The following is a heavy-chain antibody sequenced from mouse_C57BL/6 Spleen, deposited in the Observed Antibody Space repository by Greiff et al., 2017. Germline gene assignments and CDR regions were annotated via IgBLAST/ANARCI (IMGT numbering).Heavy chain of an antibody. CDR3: ARIFISGNYFDY. CDR2: INPNNGGT. V-gene: IGHV1-26*01. J-gene: IGHJ2*01. Sequence: EVQLQQSGPELVKPGASVKISCKASGYTFTDYYMNWVKQSHGKSLEWIGDINPNNGGTSYNQKFKGKATLTVDKSSSAAYMELRSLTSEDSAVYYCARIFISGNYFDYWGQGTTLTVSS. CDR1: GYTFTDYY. D-gene: IGHD1-1*01.